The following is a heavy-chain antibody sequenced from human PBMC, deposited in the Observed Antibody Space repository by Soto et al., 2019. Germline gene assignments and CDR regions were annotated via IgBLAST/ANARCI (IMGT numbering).Heavy chain of an antibody. V-gene: IGHV1-46*01. CDR2: ISPSVGTT. CDR1: GYTFTSYY. J-gene: IGHJ5*02. D-gene: IGHD6-19*01. Sequence: GASVKVSCKASGYTFTSYYMHWVRQAPGQGLEWMGIISPSVGTTNYAQKFQGRVTMTTDTSTSTAYMELSSLRSEDTAVYYCARSSSRGWYLRWFDPWGQGTLVTVSS. CDR3: ARSSSRGWYLRWFDP.